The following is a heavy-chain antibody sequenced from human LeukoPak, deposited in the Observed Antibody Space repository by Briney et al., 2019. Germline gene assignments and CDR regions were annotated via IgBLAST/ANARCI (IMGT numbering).Heavy chain of an antibody. CDR3: ASDHYDSTPNAFDF. CDR2: IYYSGST. J-gene: IGHJ3*01. D-gene: IGHD3-22*01. CDR1: GGSISSTSHY. Sequence: PSETLSLTCTVSGGSISSTSHYWGWIRQPPGKRLEWIGSIYYSGSTYYHPSLKSRVTISVDTSRNQFSLNLTSVTAADTAVYYCASDHYDSTPNAFDFWGQGTVVTVSS. V-gene: IGHV4-39*07.